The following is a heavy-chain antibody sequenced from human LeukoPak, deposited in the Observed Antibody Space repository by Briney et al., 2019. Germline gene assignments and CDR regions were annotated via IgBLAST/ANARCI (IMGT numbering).Heavy chain of an antibody. CDR2: ISYDGSNK. Sequence: GGSLRLSCAASGFTFSSYGMHWVRQAPGKGLEWVAVISYDGSNKYYADSVKGRFTISRDNSKNTLYLQMNSLRAEDTAVYYYAKGNYYYGMDVWGQGTTVTVSS. J-gene: IGHJ6*02. V-gene: IGHV3-30*18. CDR3: AKGNYYYGMDV. CDR1: GFTFSSYG.